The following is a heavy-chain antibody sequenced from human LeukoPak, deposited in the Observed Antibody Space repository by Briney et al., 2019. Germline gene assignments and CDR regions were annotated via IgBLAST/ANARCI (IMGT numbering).Heavy chain of an antibody. CDR3: ARDPRSNWFDP. Sequence: SVKVSCKASGYTFTSYGISWVRQAPGQGLEWMGGIIPIFGTANYAQKFQGRVTITADESTSTAYMELSSLRSEDTAVYYCARDPRSNWFDPWGQGTLVTVSS. J-gene: IGHJ5*02. CDR2: IIPIFGTA. V-gene: IGHV1-69*13. CDR1: GYTFTSYG.